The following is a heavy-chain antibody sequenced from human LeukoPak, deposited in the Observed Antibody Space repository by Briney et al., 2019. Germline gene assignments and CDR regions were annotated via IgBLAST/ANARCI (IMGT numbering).Heavy chain of an antibody. J-gene: IGHJ4*02. CDR2: VDPEDGET. Sequence: ASVEVSCKVSGYTFTDYYMHWVQRAPGKGLEWMGLVDPEDGETIYAEKFQGRVTITADTSTDTAYMELSSLRSEDTAVYYCATTPYSGSYRPYYFDYWGQGTLVTVSS. CDR1: GYTFTDYY. V-gene: IGHV1-69-2*01. CDR3: ATTPYSGSYRPYYFDY. D-gene: IGHD1-26*01.